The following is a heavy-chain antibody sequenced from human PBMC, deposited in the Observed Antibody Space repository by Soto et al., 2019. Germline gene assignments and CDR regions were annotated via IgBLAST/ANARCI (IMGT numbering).Heavy chain of an antibody. V-gene: IGHV3-43*01. J-gene: IGHJ6*04. CDR3: AKDLMVRGVIYYYYALEV. CDR2: ISWDGGST. Sequence: PGGSLRLSCAASGFTFDDYTMHWVRQAPGKGLEWVSLISWDGGSTYYADSVKGRFTISRDNSKNSMYLQMNSLRTEDTALYYCAKDLMVRGVIYYYYALEVWGTGTTVTVPS. CDR1: GFTFDDYT. D-gene: IGHD3-10*01.